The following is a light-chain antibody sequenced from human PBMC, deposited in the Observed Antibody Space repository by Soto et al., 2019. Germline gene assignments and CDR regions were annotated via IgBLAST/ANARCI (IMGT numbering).Light chain of an antibody. V-gene: IGLV2-14*01. Sequence: QAVVTQPASVSGSPGQSITISCTGTSSDIGGYNYVSWYQQHPDKAPKLILYAVTNRPSGVSNRFFGSKSGNTASLTISGLQAEDEADYYCSSYTSSSTLAVFGGGTQLTVL. CDR3: SSYTSSSTLAV. J-gene: IGLJ3*02. CDR1: SSDIGGYNY. CDR2: AVT.